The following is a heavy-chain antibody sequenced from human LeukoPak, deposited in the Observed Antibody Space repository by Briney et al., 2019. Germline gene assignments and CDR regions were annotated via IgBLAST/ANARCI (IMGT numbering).Heavy chain of an antibody. CDR1: GGSISSGSYY. J-gene: IGHJ2*01. V-gene: IGHV4-61*02. CDR3: ARGQGLGYFDL. CDR2: IYTSGST. Sequence: PSQTLSLTCTVSGGSISSGSYYWSWIRQPAGKGLEWIGRIYTSGSTNYNPSLKSRVTISVDTSKIQFSLKLSSVTAADTAVYYCARGQGLGYFDLWGRGTLVTVSS. D-gene: IGHD3-16*01.